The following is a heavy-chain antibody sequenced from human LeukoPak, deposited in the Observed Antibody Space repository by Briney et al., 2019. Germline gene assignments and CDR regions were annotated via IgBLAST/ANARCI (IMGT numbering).Heavy chain of an antibody. J-gene: IGHJ3*02. CDR3: ARIFSVRWNGDAFDI. CDR2: ISSSGSTI. V-gene: IGHV3-11*04. Sequence: GGSLRLSCAASGFTFSAYSMTWVRQAPGKGLEWVSYISSSGSTIYYADSVKGRFTISRDNAKNSLYLQMNSLRAEDTAVYYCARIFSVRWNGDAFDIWGQGTMVTVSS. CDR1: GFTFSAYS. D-gene: IGHD1-1*01.